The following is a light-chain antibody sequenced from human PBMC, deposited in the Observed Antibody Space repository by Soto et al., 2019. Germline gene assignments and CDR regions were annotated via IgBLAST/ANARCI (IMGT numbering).Light chain of an antibody. Sequence: DIQMTQSPSSLSASVGDRVTITCRASESISRHLNWYQQKPGKAPNLLIYAASTLQNGVPSRFSGSGSETDFTLTISSLQPEDFATCYCQQSYSTLSISFGQGTRLEIK. CDR1: ESISRH. CDR3: QQSYSTLSIS. V-gene: IGKV1-39*01. CDR2: AAS. J-gene: IGKJ5*01.